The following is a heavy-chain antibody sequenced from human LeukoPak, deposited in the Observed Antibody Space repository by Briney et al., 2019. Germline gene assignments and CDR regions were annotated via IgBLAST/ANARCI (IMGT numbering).Heavy chain of an antibody. J-gene: IGHJ4*03. CDR3: AKDHSPRSSYIDY. CDR1: GFTFSSYA. CDR2: TSGSGGST. D-gene: IGHD2-15*01. Sequence: GGSLRLSCAASGFTFSSYAMSWVRQAPGKGLEWGSGTSGSGGSTYYADSVKGRFTISRDNSKNTLYLQMNSLRAEDTAVYYRAKDHSPRSSYIDYWGQGTLVTVSS. V-gene: IGHV3-23*01.